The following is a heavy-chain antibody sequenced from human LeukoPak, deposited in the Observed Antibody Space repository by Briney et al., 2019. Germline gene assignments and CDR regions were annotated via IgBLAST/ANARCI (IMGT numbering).Heavy chain of an antibody. CDR2: IYPGASDT. CDR3: ASTRYCSSTSCYAAFYI. V-gene: IGHV5-51*01. J-gene: IGHJ3*02. CDR1: GYIFTSYW. Sequence: GESLKISWKCSGYIFTSYWIGWVRELPGKGLEWIGIIYPGASDTRYSPSFHGQVTISADKSISTAYLQWSSLKASDTAMYYCASTRYCSSTSCYAAFYIWGQGKMVTVSS. D-gene: IGHD2-2*01.